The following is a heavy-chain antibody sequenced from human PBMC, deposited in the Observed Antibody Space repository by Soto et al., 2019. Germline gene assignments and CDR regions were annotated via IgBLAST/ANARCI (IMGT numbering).Heavy chain of an antibody. V-gene: IGHV4-31*03. Sequence: SETLSLTCTVSGGSISSGGYYWSWIRQHPGKGLEWIGYIYYSGSTYYNPSLKSRVTISVDTSKNQFSLKLSSVTAADTAVYYCARWGFVVVPAAIRLVNWFDPWGQGTLVTVSS. CDR1: GGSISSGGYY. CDR2: IYYSGST. D-gene: IGHD2-2*01. J-gene: IGHJ5*02. CDR3: ARWGFVVVPAAIRLVNWFDP.